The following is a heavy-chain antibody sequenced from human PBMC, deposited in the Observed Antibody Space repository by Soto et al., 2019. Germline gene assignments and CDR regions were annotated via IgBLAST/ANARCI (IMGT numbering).Heavy chain of an antibody. D-gene: IGHD6-13*01. V-gene: IGHV4-39*01. Sequence: SETLSLTCTGSGRSISSSSYYWGGSREPAGGGLGWIGSIYYSGSTYYNPSLKSRVTISVDTSKNQFSLKLSSVTAADTAVYYCARSGGIAAAGGITWYYYGMDVWGQGTTVTVSS. CDR2: IYYSGST. CDR1: GRSISSSSYY. CDR3: ARSGGIAAAGGITWYYYGMDV. J-gene: IGHJ6*02.